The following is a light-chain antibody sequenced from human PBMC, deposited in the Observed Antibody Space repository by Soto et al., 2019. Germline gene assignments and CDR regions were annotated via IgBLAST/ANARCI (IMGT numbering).Light chain of an antibody. CDR3: QSYDSSLSGVA. V-gene: IGLV1-40*01. J-gene: IGLJ2*01. Sequence: QSVLTQPPSVSGAPGQRVTISCTGSSSNIGAGYDVHWYQQLPGTAPKLLIYGNSNRPSGVPDRFSGSKSGTSASLAITGLQAEDEADYYCQSYDSSLSGVAFGGGTQLTV. CDR2: GNS. CDR1: SSNIGAGYD.